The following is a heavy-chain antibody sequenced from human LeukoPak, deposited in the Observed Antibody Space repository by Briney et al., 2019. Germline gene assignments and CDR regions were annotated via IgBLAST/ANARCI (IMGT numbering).Heavy chain of an antibody. V-gene: IGHV1-46*01. Sequence: ASVKVSCKASGYTFIDYYMHWVRQAPGQGLEWMGIINPRGGSTIYAQDFQGRVTLTRDTSMSTVYMELSSLRSEDTAVYYCARRYYDNSGHSYGYYFDYWGRGTLVTVSS. J-gene: IGHJ4*02. D-gene: IGHD3-22*01. CDR3: ARRYYDNSGHSYGYYFDY. CDR1: GYTFIDYY. CDR2: INPRGGST.